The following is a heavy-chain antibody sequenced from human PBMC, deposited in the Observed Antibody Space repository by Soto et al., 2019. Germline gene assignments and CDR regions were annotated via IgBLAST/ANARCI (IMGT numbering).Heavy chain of an antibody. D-gene: IGHD5-12*01. Sequence: LRLSCATSGFTFSNYGFHWVRQAPGKGLEWVAVIWYDGSKTYYVESVKGRFTISRDNSKNTLYLQMNSLRAEDTAVYCCARDLGSTNYYFDYWGLGTLVTVSS. V-gene: IGHV3-33*01. CDR2: IWYDGSKT. J-gene: IGHJ4*02. CDR1: GFTFSNYG. CDR3: ARDLGSTNYYFDY.